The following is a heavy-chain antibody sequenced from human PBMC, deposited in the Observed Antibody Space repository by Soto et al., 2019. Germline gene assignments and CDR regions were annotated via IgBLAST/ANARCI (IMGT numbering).Heavy chain of an antibody. CDR2: INPNSGGT. Sequence: ASVKVSCKASGYTFTGYYMHWVRQAPGQGLEWMGWINPNSGGTNYAQKFQGWGTMTRDTSISTAYMELSRLRSDDTAVYYCARVYSSSSGGYYFDYWGQGTLVTVSS. D-gene: IGHD6-6*01. CDR1: GYTFTGYY. CDR3: ARVYSSSSGGYYFDY. J-gene: IGHJ4*02. V-gene: IGHV1-2*04.